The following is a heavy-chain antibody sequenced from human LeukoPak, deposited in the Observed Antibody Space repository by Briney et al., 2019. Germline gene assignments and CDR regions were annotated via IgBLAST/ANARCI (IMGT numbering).Heavy chain of an antibody. V-gene: IGHV3-30*03. CDR2: ISYDGSNK. CDR3: ARDLSLTYYYDSSGLHTNDY. J-gene: IGHJ4*02. CDR1: GFTFSSYS. Sequence: PGGSLRLSCAASGFTFSSYSMNWVRQAPGKGLEWVAVISYDGSNKYYADSVKGRFTISRDNSKNTLYLQMNSLRAEDTAVYYCARDLSLTYYYDSSGLHTNDYWGQGTLVTVSS. D-gene: IGHD3-22*01.